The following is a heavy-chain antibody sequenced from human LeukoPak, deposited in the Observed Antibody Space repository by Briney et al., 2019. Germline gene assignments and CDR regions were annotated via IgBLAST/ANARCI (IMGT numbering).Heavy chain of an antibody. CDR2: ISGSGGST. Sequence: GGSLRLSCAASGFTFSSYAMSWVRQASGKGLEWVSAISGSGGSTYYADSVKGRFTISRDNSKNTLYLQMNSLRAEDTAVYYCAKDERGYSYGLFDYWGQGTLVTVSS. CDR1: GFTFSSYA. V-gene: IGHV3-23*01. J-gene: IGHJ4*02. CDR3: AKDERGYSYGLFDY. D-gene: IGHD5-18*01.